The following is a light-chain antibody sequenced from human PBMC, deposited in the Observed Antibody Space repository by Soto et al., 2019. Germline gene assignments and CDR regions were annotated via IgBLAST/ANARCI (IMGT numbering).Light chain of an antibody. J-gene: IGKJ2*01. V-gene: IGKV3-15*01. CDR2: GAS. CDR3: QQYNNWPPYT. CDR1: PRVSSK. Sequence: EIVKTPSPATLSLFPRGKTPLSCRARPRVSSKLAWYQQKPGQAPRLLIYGASTRATGIPARFSGSRSGTEFTLTISSLQSEDFAVYYCQQYNNWPPYTFGQGTKLEIK.